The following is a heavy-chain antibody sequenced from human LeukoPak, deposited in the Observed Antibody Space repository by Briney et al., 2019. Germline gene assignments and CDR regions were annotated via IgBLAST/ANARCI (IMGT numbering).Heavy chain of an antibody. CDR1: GFTFSSYS. CDR2: ISSSSSYI. CDR3: ARDRRGYYYDSSGYHEDY. Sequence: GGSLRLSCAASGFTFSSYSMNWVRQAPGKGLEWVSSISSSSSYIYYADSVKGRFTISRDNAKNSLYLQMNSLRAEDTAVYYCARDRRGYYYDSSGYHEDYWGQGTLVTVSS. J-gene: IGHJ4*02. V-gene: IGHV3-21*01. D-gene: IGHD3-22*01.